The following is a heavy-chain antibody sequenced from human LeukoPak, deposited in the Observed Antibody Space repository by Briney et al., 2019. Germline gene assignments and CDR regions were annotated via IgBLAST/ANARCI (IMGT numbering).Heavy chain of an antibody. V-gene: IGHV1-18*04. CDR2: ISAYNGNT. J-gene: IGHJ4*02. D-gene: IGHD4-17*01. CDR3: ARGGNTVTTTVSPFDY. Sequence: ASVKVSFKASGYTFTSYGISWVRQAPGQGLEWMGWISAYNGNTNYAQKPQGRVTMTTDTSTSTAYMELRSLRSDDTAVYYCARGGNTVTTTVSPFDYWGQGTLVTVSS. CDR1: GYTFTSYG.